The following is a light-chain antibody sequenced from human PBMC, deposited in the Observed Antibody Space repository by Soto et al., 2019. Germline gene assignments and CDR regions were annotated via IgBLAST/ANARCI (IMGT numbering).Light chain of an antibody. CDR1: QSVSSSY. Sequence: IVLTQSPGTLSLSPGDRATLSCKSSQSVSSSYLAWYQHRPGQAPRLIIYQTSIRAAGIPARFSASGSGTDCNLTISDVQPEDVALYYCHQRQSWPRTFGQGTKVDIK. J-gene: IGKJ1*01. CDR3: HQRQSWPRT. CDR2: QTS. V-gene: IGKV3D-20*02.